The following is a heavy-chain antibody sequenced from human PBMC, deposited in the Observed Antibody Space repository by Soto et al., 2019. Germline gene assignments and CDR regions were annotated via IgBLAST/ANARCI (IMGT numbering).Heavy chain of an antibody. J-gene: IGHJ5*02. V-gene: IGHV1-2*04. CDR2: INPNSGGT. CDR3: ARGTPGITGTLELIYGNWFDP. D-gene: IGHD1-7*01. Sequence: ASVKVSCKASGYTFTGYYMHWVRQAPGQGLEWMGWINPNSGGTNYAQKFQGWVTMTRDTSISTAYMELSRLRSDDTAVYYCARGTPGITGTLELIYGNWFDPWGQGTLVTVSS. CDR1: GYTFTGYY.